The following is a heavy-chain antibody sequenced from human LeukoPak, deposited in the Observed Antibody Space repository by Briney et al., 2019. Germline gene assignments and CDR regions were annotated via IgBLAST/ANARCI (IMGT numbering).Heavy chain of an antibody. J-gene: IGHJ6*02. Sequence: PGGSLRLSCAASGFTFSSYGMPWVRQAPGKGLEWVAVIWYDGSNKYYADSVKGRFTISRDNAKNTLYLQMNSLRAEDTAVYYCARAYSSSFPYYYYGMDVWGQGTTVTVSS. CDR2: IWYDGSNK. CDR3: ARAYSSSFPYYYYGMDV. CDR1: GFTFSSYG. V-gene: IGHV3-33*01. D-gene: IGHD6-6*01.